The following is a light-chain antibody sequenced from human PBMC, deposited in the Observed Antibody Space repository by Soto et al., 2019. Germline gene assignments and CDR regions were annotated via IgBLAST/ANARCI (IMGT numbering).Light chain of an antibody. CDR1: SSGVGGYNF. V-gene: IGLV2-8*01. J-gene: IGLJ1*01. CDR2: EVT. CDR3: SSYAATNKYV. Sequence: QSALTQPPSASGSPGQSVTISCTGTSSGVGGYNFVSWYRQYPGKAPQLIIYEVTKRPSGFPDRFSGSKSGNTASLTVSGLQAEDEADYYCSSYAATNKYVCGSGTKVTV.